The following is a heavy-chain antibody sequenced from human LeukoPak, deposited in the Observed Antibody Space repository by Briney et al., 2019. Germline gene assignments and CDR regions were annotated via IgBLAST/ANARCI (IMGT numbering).Heavy chain of an antibody. CDR3: ARAGTRYSSSWDFDY. D-gene: IGHD6-13*01. CDR1: GGTFSSYA. CDR2: IIPILGIA. J-gene: IGHJ4*02. V-gene: IGHV1-69*04. Sequence: ASVKVSCKASGGTFSSYAISWVRQAPGQGLEWMGRIIPILGIANYAQKFQGRVTITADKSTSTAYMELSRLRSDDTAVYYCARAGTRYSSSWDFDYWGQGTLVTVSS.